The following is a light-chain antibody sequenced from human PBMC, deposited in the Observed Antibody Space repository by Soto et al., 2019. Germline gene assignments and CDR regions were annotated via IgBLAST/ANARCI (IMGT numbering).Light chain of an antibody. V-gene: IGKV1-5*03. J-gene: IGKJ1*01. CDR1: QTISSW. CDR3: QKYDGAPNT. CDR2: KAS. Sequence: DVQMTHSPSTLSGSPGDRVTIPCRASQTISSWLAWYQQKPGKAPKLLIYKASTLKSGVPSRFSGSGSGTDFTLTISSLQPEDAATYYCQKYDGAPNTFGPGTKVDIK.